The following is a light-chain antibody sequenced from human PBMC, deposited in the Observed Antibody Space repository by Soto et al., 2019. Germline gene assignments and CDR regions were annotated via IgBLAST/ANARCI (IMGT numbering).Light chain of an antibody. Sequence: EIVLTQSPGTLSLSPGERATLSCRASQSVSSSYLAWYQQKPGQAPRLLIYGASTRATGIPDRFSGSGSGTDFTLTINRLEPEDFAVYYCQQYGSSPVTFGQGTKLEIK. CDR2: GAS. V-gene: IGKV3-20*01. CDR3: QQYGSSPVT. J-gene: IGKJ2*01. CDR1: QSVSSSY.